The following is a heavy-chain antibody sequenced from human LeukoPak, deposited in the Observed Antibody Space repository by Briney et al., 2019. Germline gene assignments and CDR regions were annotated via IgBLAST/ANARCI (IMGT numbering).Heavy chain of an antibody. CDR3: AREGGPYRPLDY. D-gene: IGHD3-16*01. Sequence: GRSLRLSCAASGFTFSSYGMHWVRQAPGEGLEWVAVIWYDGSNKYYVDSVKGRFTISRDNSKNTLYLQMNSLRAEDTAVYYCAREGGPYRPLDYSGQGTLVTVS. J-gene: IGHJ4*02. V-gene: IGHV3-33*01. CDR1: GFTFSSYG. CDR2: IWYDGSNK.